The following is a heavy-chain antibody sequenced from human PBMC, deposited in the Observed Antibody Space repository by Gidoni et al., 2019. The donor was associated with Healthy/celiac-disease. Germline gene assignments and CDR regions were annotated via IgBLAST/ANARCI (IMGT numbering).Heavy chain of an antibody. CDR1: GFTSSSYS. D-gene: IGHD2-2*01. CDR3: ARDHEYQPPTFDY. Sequence: EVPLVESGGGLVKPGGSLRLSCAAPGFTSSSYSMNWVRQAPGKGLEWVSSISSSSSYIYYADSVKGRFTISRDNAKNSLYLQMNSLRAEDTAVYYCARDHEYQPPTFDYWGQGTLVTVSS. CDR2: ISSSSSYI. V-gene: IGHV3-21*01. J-gene: IGHJ4*02.